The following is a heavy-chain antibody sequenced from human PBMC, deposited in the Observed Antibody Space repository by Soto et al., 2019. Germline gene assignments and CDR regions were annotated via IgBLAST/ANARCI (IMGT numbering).Heavy chain of an antibody. CDR3: VRGIGGYFHY. V-gene: IGHV4-31*03. CDR2: IYYSGST. D-gene: IGHD3-3*01. J-gene: IGHJ4*02. CDR1: GGSISSVGHY. Sequence: LSLTCTVSGGSISSVGHYWSWIRQHPGKGLEWIGYIYYSGSTYYNPSLKSRITISVDTSKNQFSLKLSSVTAADTAVYYCVRGIGGYFHYWGQGTLVTVSS.